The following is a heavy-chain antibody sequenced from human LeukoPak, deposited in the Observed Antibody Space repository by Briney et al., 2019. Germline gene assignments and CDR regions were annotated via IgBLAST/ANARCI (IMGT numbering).Heavy chain of an antibody. CDR3: AGSFGDVKNF. CDR2: IKPDGSEK. D-gene: IGHD3-10*01. Sequence: GGSLRLSCAGSGFNFRDHWMSWLRQAPEKGPEWVAHIKPDGSEKYYVDSVKGRFIISRDDARNSLSLQMNSLRAEDTAVYYCAGSFGDVKNFWGQGTLVTVSS. J-gene: IGHJ4*01. CDR1: GFNFRDHW. V-gene: IGHV3-7*01.